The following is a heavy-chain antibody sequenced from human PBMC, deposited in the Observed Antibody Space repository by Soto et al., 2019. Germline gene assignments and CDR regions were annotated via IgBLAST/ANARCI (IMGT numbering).Heavy chain of an antibody. V-gene: IGHV1-46*01. CDR3: ARDSSKGSGIATLDY. D-gene: IGHD6-13*01. CDR2: INLSGGST. Sequence: ASVKVSCKASGYTFTSYYMHWVRQAPGQGLEWMGIINLSGGSTSYAQKFQGRVTMTRDTSTSTVYMELSSLRSEDTAVYYCARDSSKGSGIATLDYWGQGTLVTVSS. CDR1: GYTFTSYY. J-gene: IGHJ4*02.